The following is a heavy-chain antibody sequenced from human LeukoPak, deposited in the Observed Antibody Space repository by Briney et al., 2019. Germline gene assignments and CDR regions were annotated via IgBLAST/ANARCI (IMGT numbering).Heavy chain of an antibody. J-gene: IGHJ4*02. Sequence: GSLRLSCAASGFTFSSYAMSWVRQPPGKGLEWIGSIYYSGSTYYNPSLKSRVTISVDTSKNQFSLKLSSVTAADTAVYYCARASDYDILTGYHFDYWGQGTLVTVSS. CDR2: IYYSGST. CDR3: ARASDYDILTGYHFDY. CDR1: GFTFSSYA. D-gene: IGHD3-9*01. V-gene: IGHV4-39*07.